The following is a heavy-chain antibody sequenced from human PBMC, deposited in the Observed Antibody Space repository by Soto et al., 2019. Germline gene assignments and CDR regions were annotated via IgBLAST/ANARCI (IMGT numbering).Heavy chain of an antibody. CDR1: GGSISSGGYY. CDR2: IYYSGST. D-gene: IGHD2-2*01. J-gene: IGHJ4*02. CDR3: ARSSTSANYFDY. Sequence: QVQLQESGPGLVKPSQTLSLTCTVSGGSISSGGYYWSWIRQHPGKGLEWIGYIYYSGSTYYNPSLKTRVTISVDTSKNQFSLKLSSVTAADTAVYYCARSSTSANYFDYWGQGTLVTVSS. V-gene: IGHV4-31*03.